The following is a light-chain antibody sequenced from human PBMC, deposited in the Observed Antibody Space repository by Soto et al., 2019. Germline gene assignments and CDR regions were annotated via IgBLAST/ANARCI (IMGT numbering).Light chain of an antibody. Sequence: QSALTQPASVSGSPGQSITISCTGTSGDIGSYNRVSWYQQHPGKAPKLIIYEVTDRPSGVSNRFSGSKSGNTASLTISGLQAEDEAEYYCGAWDDSLNGWVFGGGTKVTVL. CDR2: EVT. CDR1: SGDIGSYNR. V-gene: IGLV2-14*01. CDR3: GAWDDSLNGWV. J-gene: IGLJ3*02.